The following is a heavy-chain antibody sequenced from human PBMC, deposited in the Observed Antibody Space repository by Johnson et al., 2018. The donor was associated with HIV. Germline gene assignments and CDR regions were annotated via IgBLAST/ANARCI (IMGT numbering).Heavy chain of an antibody. CDR2: IKSEIDGGTT. CDR1: GFTFDDYG. J-gene: IGHJ3*02. V-gene: IGHV3-15*01. D-gene: IGHD5-24*01. Sequence: VQLVESGGGLIQPGGSLRLSCAASGFTFDDYGMSWVRQAPGKGLEWVSGIKSEIDGGTTDYGAPVKGRFTISRDDSKSTLHLQMNSLQTEDTAVYYCATSVGDGYNSDPFDMWGQGTMVTVSS. CDR3: ATSVGDGYNSDPFDM.